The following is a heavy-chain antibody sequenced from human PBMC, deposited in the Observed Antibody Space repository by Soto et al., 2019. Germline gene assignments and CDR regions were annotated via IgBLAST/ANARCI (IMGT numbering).Heavy chain of an antibody. D-gene: IGHD3-3*01. J-gene: IGHJ6*02. Sequence: EVQLVESGGGLVKPGGSLRLSCAASGFTFSSYSMNWVRQAPGKGLEWVSSISSSSSYIYYADSVKGRFTISRDNAKNSLYLQMNSLRAEDTAVYYCARYGEWLSAYYYYYGMDVWGQGTTVTVSS. CDR2: ISSSSSYI. V-gene: IGHV3-21*01. CDR3: ARYGEWLSAYYYYYGMDV. CDR1: GFTFSSYS.